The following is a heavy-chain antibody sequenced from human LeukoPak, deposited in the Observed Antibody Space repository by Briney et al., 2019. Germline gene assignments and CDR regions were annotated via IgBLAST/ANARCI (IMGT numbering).Heavy chain of an antibody. Sequence: GASVKVSCKXSGYTFTSYGISWVRQAPGQGLEWMGWISAYNGNTNYAQKLQGRVTMTTDTSTSTAYMELRSLRSDDTAVYYCASTKLGINYFDYWGQGTLVTVSS. J-gene: IGHJ4*02. CDR3: ASTKLGINYFDY. CDR2: ISAYNGNT. D-gene: IGHD7-27*01. V-gene: IGHV1-18*01. CDR1: GYTFTSYG.